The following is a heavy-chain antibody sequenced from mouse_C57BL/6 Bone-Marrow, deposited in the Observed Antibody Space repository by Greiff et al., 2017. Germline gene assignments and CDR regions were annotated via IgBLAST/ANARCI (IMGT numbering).Heavy chain of an antibody. J-gene: IGHJ2*01. CDR1: GYTFTSYG. Sequence: QVHVKQSGAELARPGASVKLSCKASGYTFTSYGISWVKQRTGQGLEWIGEIYPRSGNTYYNEKFKGKATLTADNSSSTAYMELRSLTSEDSAVYFCARLNPCDFDYWGQGTTLTVSS. D-gene: IGHD1-3*01. CDR3: ARLNPCDFDY. V-gene: IGHV1-81*01. CDR2: IYPRSGNT.